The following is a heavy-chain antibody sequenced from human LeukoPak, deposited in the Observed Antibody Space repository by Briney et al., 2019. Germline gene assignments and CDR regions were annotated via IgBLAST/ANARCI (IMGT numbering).Heavy chain of an antibody. D-gene: IGHD4-17*01. V-gene: IGHV3-48*02. CDR2: IRSSSSTI. CDR1: GFTFSSYN. Sequence: GGSLRLSCAASGFTFSSYNMNWVRQAPGKGLEWVSYIRSSSSTIYYADSVKGRFTISGDNAKNSLYLQMNSLRDEDTAVYFCARYGDYPLPSDYWGQGTLVTVSS. CDR3: ARYGDYPLPSDY. J-gene: IGHJ4*02.